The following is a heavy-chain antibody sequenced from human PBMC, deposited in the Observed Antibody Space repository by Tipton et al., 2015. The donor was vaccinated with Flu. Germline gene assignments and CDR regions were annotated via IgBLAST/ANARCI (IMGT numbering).Heavy chain of an antibody. D-gene: IGHD7-27*01. CDR1: GFTFSSYG. J-gene: IGHJ4*02. V-gene: IGHV3-30*02. CDR3: ATLTGDDY. Sequence: SLRLSCAASGFTFSSYGMHWVRQAPGKGLEWVALIRYDGSNKYYADSVKGRFTISRDNSKNTVYLQMDSLRADDTAVYYCATLTGDDYWGQGDLVTVSS. CDR2: IRYDGSNK.